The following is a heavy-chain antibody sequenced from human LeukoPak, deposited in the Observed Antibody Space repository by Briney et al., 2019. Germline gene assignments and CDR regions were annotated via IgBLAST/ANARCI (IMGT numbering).Heavy chain of an antibody. CDR3: ARDARDGYGGNPFDY. Sequence: GGSLRLSCAASGFTFDDYGMSWVRQAPGKGLEWVSGINWNGGSTGYSDSVKGRFTISRDNAKNSLYLQMNSLRAEDTAVYYCARDARDGYGGNPFDYWGQGTLVTVSS. V-gene: IGHV3-20*04. CDR2: INWNGGST. D-gene: IGHD4-23*01. J-gene: IGHJ4*02. CDR1: GFTFDDYG.